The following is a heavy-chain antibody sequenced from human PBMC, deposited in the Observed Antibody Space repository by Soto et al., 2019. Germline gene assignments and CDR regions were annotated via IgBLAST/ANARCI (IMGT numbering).Heavy chain of an antibody. Sequence: GGSLRLSCAASGFTFSSHGIHWVRQAPGKGLEWVAVISDGGSNKNYGDSVKGRFTISRDNYQNTLYLQMNSLRAEDTAVYHCAKDRRFYDSSGYSGMDVWGQETTVTVSS. J-gene: IGHJ6*02. D-gene: IGHD3-22*01. CDR2: ISDGGSNK. CDR3: AKDRRFYDSSGYSGMDV. CDR1: GFTFSSHG. V-gene: IGHV3-30*18.